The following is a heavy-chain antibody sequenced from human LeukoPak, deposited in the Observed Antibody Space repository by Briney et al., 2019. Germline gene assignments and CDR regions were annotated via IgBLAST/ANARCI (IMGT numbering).Heavy chain of an antibody. CDR1: GLTFSNAW. J-gene: IGHJ4*02. CDR2: IKSKTDGGTT. CDR3: TTNSGSYHIDY. V-gene: IGHV3-15*01. D-gene: IGHD1-26*01. Sequence: GGSLRLSCAASGLTFSNAWMSWVRQAPGKGLEWVGRIKSKTDGGTTDYAAPVKGRFTISRDDSKNTLYLQMNSLKTEDTAVYYCTTNSGSYHIDYWGQGTLVTVSS.